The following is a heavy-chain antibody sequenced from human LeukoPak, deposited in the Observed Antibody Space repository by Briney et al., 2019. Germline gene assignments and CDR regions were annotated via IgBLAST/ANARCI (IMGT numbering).Heavy chain of an antibody. CDR2: INPNSGGT. V-gene: IGHV1-2*02. D-gene: IGHD2-2*01. J-gene: IGHJ4*02. Sequence: ASVKVSCKACGYTFTGYYMHWVRQAPGQGLACMGWINPNSGGTNYAQKFQGRVTLTRDTSISAAYMELSRLRCDDTAVYYCAGSVAVPAARDYWGQGTLVTVSS. CDR1: GYTFTGYY. CDR3: AGSVAVPAARDY.